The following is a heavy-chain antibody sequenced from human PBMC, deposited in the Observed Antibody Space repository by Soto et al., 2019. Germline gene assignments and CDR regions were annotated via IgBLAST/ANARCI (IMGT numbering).Heavy chain of an antibody. Sequence: QVQLQQWGAGLVKPSETLSLSCAVYGQSFSGHSWAWIRQPPGKGLEWIGEINESGSTYYNPSLKSRVTISTATSKNQFSLKLSSVSAADTAEYFCARGSGIVALPGELEDVKYDYWGQGTLVNVSS. CDR1: GQSFSGHS. V-gene: IGHV4-34*01. J-gene: IGHJ4*02. CDR2: INESGST. D-gene: IGHD1-1*01. CDR3: ARGSGIVALPGELEDVKYDY.